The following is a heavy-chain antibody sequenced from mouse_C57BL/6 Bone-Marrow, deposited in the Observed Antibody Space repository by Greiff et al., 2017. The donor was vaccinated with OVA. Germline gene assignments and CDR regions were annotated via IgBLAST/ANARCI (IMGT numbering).Heavy chain of an antibody. V-gene: IGHV1-26*01. CDR2: INPNNGGT. J-gene: IGHJ4*01. D-gene: IGHD2-12*01. Sequence: EVQLQQSGPELVKPGASVKISCKASGYTFTDYYMNWVKQSHGKSLEWIGDINPNNGGTSYNQKFKGKATLTVDKSSSTAYMELRSLTSEDSAVYYCAIREDAMDYWGQGTSVTVSS. CDR1: GYTFTDYY. CDR3: AIREDAMDY.